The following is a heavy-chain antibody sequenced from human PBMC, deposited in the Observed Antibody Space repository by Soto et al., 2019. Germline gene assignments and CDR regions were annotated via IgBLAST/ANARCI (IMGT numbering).Heavy chain of an antibody. V-gene: IGHV3-23*01. CDR3: EKDLSVTKGNREGLFDY. CDR1: GFTFSSYA. Sequence: GGSLRLSCAASGFTFSSYAMSWVRQAPGKGLEWVSAISGSGGSTYYADSVKGRFTISRDNSKNTLYLQMNSLRAEDTAVYYCEKDLSVTKGNREGLFDYWGRGTLVTVS. D-gene: IGHD4-17*01. CDR2: ISGSGGST. J-gene: IGHJ4*02.